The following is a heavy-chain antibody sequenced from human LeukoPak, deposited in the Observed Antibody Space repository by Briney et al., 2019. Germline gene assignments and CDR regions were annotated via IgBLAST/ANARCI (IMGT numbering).Heavy chain of an antibody. V-gene: IGHV3-48*03. J-gene: IGHJ4*02. D-gene: IGHD3-22*01. CDR1: GFTFSSYE. Sequence: GGSLRLSCAASGFTFSSYEMNWVRQAPGKGLEWVSYISSGSTIYYADPVKGRFTISRDNAKNSLYLQMNSLRAEDTAVYYCARDKGTYYYDSSPEGYWGQGTLVTVSS. CDR3: ARDKGTYYYDSSPEGY. CDR2: ISSGSTI.